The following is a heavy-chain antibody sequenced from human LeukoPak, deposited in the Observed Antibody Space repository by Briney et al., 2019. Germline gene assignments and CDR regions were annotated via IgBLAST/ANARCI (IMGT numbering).Heavy chain of an antibody. CDR3: AAGYCSSTSCYGLDY. V-gene: IGHV1-18*01. D-gene: IGHD2-2*01. Sequence: ASVKVSCKASGYTLTSYGISWVRQAPGQGLEWMGWISAYNGNTNYAQKLQGRVTMTTDTSTSTAYMELRSLRSDDTAVYYCAAGYCSSTSCYGLDYWGQGTLVTVSS. CDR1: GYTLTSYG. CDR2: ISAYNGNT. J-gene: IGHJ4*02.